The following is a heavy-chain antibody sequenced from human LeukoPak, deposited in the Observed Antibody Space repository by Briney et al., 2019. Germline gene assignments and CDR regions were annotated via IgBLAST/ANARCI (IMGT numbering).Heavy chain of an antibody. CDR3: ARDKIGGINFDY. V-gene: IGHV4-34*01. CDR1: GGSFSGYY. D-gene: IGHD2/OR15-2a*01. Sequence: KPSETLSLTCAVYGGSFSGYYWSWIRQPPGKGLEWIGKINHSGSTNYNPSLKSRVTISVDTSKNQFSLKVSSVTAADTAVYYCARDKIGGINFDYWGQGTLITVSA. CDR2: INHSGST. J-gene: IGHJ4*02.